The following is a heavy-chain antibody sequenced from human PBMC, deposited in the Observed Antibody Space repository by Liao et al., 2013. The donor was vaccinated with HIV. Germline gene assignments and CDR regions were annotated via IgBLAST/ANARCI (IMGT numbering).Heavy chain of an antibody. CDR2: INHRGST. D-gene: IGHD3-22*01. V-gene: IGHV4-34*01. Sequence: QVQLQESGPGLVKPSETLSLTCAVYGGSFSGYYWSWIRQPPGKGLEWIGEINHRGSTNYNPSLKSRVTISVDTSKNQFSLKLRSVTAADTAVYYCASTQWLYSPFDYWGQGTLVTVSS. CDR1: GGSFSGYY. CDR3: ASTQWLYSPFDY. J-gene: IGHJ4*02.